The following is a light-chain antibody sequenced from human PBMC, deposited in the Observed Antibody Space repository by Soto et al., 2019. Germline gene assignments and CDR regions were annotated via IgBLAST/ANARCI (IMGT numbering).Light chain of an antibody. CDR1: QSVSSNY. J-gene: IGKJ2*01. CDR2: GAS. V-gene: IGKV3-20*01. CDR3: QHCDRSAYT. Sequence: EIVLTQSPGTLSLSPGERATLSCRASQSVSSNYLAWYQQKPGQATRLLIYGASRMATGIPERFSGSGSGTDFTLTISSLEPEDFAVYYCQHCDRSAYTFGQGTPLEIK.